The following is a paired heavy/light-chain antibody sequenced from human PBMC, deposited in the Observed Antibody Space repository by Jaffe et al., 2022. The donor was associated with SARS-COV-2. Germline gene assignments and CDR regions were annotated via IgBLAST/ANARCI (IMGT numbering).Heavy chain of an antibody. Sequence: QVQLVESGGGMVQPGRSLRLSCAASGFTFTSYAIHWVRQAPGKGLEWVAIISYHGKSKYYANSVKGRFTISRDNSKNTLYLQMNSLRIEDTAVYYCARDPWGDFSGSGSYLDYWGQGTLVTVSS. D-gene: IGHD3-10*01. CDR2: ISYHGKSK. CDR1: GFTFTSYA. CDR3: ARDPWGDFSGSGSYLDY. J-gene: IGHJ4*02. V-gene: IGHV3-30*04.
Light chain of an antibody. CDR2: NAS. CDR1: QSVSSW. Sequence: DIQMTQSPSTLAASVGDRVTITCRASQSVSSWLAWYQQKPGKAPKLLIYNASSLESGVPSRFSGSGSGTEFTLTISSLQPDDFATYSCQQYTSNSWTFGQGTKVEIK. J-gene: IGKJ1*01. CDR3: QQYTSNSWT. V-gene: IGKV1-5*03.